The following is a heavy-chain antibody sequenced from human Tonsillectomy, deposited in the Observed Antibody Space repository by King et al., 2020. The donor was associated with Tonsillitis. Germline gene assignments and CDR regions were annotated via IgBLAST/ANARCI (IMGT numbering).Heavy chain of an antibody. Sequence: QVQLVESGGGVVQPGRSLRLSCAASGFTFNNFPMRWVRQAPGKGPQWLAVISSDGSKINYADSVRGRFIISRDNSKNTLYLQMNSLRPDDTALYYCGDEPNRYTWGARWGQGTLVTVSS. D-gene: IGHD1-1*01. J-gene: IGHJ4*02. V-gene: IGHV3-30-3*01. CDR2: ISSDGSKI. CDR3: GDEPNRYTWGAR. CDR1: GFTFNNFP.